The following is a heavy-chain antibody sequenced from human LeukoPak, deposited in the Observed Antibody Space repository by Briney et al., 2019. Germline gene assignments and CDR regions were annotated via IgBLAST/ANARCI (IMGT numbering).Heavy chain of an antibody. D-gene: IGHD2-2*01. CDR3: ARQKGELIVVVPAAPDY. V-gene: IGHV4-38-2*01. CDR2: IYHSGST. CDR1: GYSISSGYY. J-gene: IGHJ4*02. Sequence: SETLSLTCAVSGYSISSGYYWGWIRQPPGKGLEWIGSIYHSGSTYYNPSLKSRVTISVDTFKNQFSLKLSSVTAADTAVYYCARQKGELIVVVPAAPDYWGQGTLVTVSS.